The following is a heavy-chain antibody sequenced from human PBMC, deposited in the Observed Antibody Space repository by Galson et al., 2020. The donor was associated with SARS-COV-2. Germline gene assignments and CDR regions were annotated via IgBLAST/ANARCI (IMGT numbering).Heavy chain of an antibody. J-gene: IGHJ4*02. D-gene: IGHD6-13*01. CDR2: IYPGDSDT. Sequence: GESLKISCKGSGYSFTSYWIGWVRQMPGKGLEWMGIIYPGDSDTRYSPSFQGQVTISADKSISTAYLQWSSLKASDTAMYYCARRKGQYSSSWYAFDYWCQGTLVTVSS. CDR3: ARRKGQYSSSWYAFDY. V-gene: IGHV5-51*01. CDR1: GYSFTSYW.